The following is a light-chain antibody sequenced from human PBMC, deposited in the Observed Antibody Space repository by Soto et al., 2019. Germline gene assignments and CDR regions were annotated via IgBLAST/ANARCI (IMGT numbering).Light chain of an antibody. CDR2: GAS. J-gene: IGKJ1*01. CDR3: QQRSSWHT. CDR1: QSVSSK. Sequence: EIVMTQSPATLSVSPGEGATLSCRASQSVSSKLAWYQQKPGQAPRLLIYGASTRATGIPARFSGSGSGTEFTLIISSLQSEDSAVYYCQQRSSWHTFGQGTKVDIK. V-gene: IGKV3-15*01.